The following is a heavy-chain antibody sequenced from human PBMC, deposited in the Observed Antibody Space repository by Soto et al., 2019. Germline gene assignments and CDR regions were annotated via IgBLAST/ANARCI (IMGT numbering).Heavy chain of an antibody. D-gene: IGHD3-16*01. J-gene: IGHJ4*02. CDR1: GGSFSGFY. CDR3: SRLRYDYVWGLDY. CDR2: INQNGST. Sequence: PSETVYLICTVFGGSFSGFYWSWLRQPPVKGLEWMGEINQNGSTNNNPSLKSRVTISVDASKNQCSLKLSAVAAADTAVYYCSRLRYDYVWGLDYWGQGTLVTVSS. V-gene: IGHV4-34*01.